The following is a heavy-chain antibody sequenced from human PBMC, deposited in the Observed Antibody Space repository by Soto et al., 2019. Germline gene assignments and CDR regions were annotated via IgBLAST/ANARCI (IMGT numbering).Heavy chain of an antibody. CDR1: GFTFSSYG. J-gene: IGHJ4*02. CDR3: AKSRFSGCSTNGVCPAEFDN. V-gene: IGHV3-30*18. Sequence: GGSLRLSCAASGFTFSSYGMHWVRQAPGKGLEWVAFISYDGSNKYYADSVKGRFTISRDNSKNTLYLQMNSLSGEDTAVYYCAKSRFSGCSTNGVCPAEFDNWGQGTLVTVSS. CDR2: ISYDGSNK. D-gene: IGHD2-8*01.